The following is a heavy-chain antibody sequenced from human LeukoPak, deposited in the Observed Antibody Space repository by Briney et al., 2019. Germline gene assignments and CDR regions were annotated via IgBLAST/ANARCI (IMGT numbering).Heavy chain of an antibody. CDR2: IYYSGST. J-gene: IGHJ4*02. V-gene: IGHV4-39*01. D-gene: IGHD2-15*01. Sequence: SETLSLTCTVSGGSISSSSYYWGWIRQPPGQGLEWIGSIYYSGSTYYNPSLKSRVTISVDTSKNQFSLKLSSVTAADTAVYYCARLWSTYCNGGSCPHQPNYWGQGTLVTVSS. CDR3: ARLWSTYCNGGSCPHQPNY. CDR1: GGSISSSSYY.